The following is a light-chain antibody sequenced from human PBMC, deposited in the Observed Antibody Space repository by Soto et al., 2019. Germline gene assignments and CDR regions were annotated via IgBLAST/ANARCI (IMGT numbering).Light chain of an antibody. CDR2: DAS. V-gene: IGKV1-33*01. J-gene: IGKJ3*01. Sequence: DIQMTQSPSSLSASVGDRVTITCQASHDITSFLNWYQHKPGRAPKLLIYDASILEAGVPTRFSGSGSGTHFTFTIGSLQPEDVATYYCQHCDYLPIFGPGTTVDFK. CDR3: QHCDYLPI. CDR1: HDITSF.